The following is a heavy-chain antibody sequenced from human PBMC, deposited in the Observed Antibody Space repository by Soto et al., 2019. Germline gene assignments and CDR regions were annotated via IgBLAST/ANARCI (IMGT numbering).Heavy chain of an antibody. CDR1: GGSISSGGYS. CDR2: IYHSGST. D-gene: IGHD6-13*01. V-gene: IGHV4-30-2*01. Sequence: QLQLQESGSGLVKPSQTLSLTCAVSGGSISSGGYSCSWIRQPPGKGLEWIGYIYHSGSTYYKPSPKNRVTISVDRSKNQFSLKLSSVTAADTAVYYCARELNAAAALDYWGQGTLVKVSS. J-gene: IGHJ4*02. CDR3: ARELNAAAALDY.